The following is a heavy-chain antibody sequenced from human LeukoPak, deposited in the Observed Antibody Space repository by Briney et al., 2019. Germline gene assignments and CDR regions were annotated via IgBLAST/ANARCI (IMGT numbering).Heavy chain of an antibody. V-gene: IGHV4-4*09. CDR3: ARARYCSGGSCWGPPDFDY. CDR1: GGSISSYY. Sequence: PSETLSLTCTVSGGSISSYYWSWIRQPPGKGLEWIGYIYTSGSTNYNPSLKSRVTISVDTSKNQFCLKLSSVTAADTAVYYCARARYCSGGSCWGPPDFDYWGQGTLVTVSS. CDR2: IYTSGST. J-gene: IGHJ4*02. D-gene: IGHD2-15*01.